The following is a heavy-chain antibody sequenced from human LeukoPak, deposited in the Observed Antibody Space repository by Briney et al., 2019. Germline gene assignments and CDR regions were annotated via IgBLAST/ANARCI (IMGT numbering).Heavy chain of an antibody. CDR3: AELGITMIGGV. CDR1: GFTFSSYS. V-gene: IGHV3-23*01. CDR2: ISGSGGNT. D-gene: IGHD3-10*02. J-gene: IGHJ6*04. Sequence: GGSLRLSCAASGFTFSSYSMNWVRQAPGKGLEWVSSISGSGGNTYYADSVKGRFTISRDNSKNTLYLQMNSLRAEDTAVYYCAELGITMIGGVWGKGTTVTISS.